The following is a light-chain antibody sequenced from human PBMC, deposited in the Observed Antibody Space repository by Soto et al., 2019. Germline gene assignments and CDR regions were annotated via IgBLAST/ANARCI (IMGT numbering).Light chain of an antibody. V-gene: IGKV3-20*01. Sequence: EIVLTQSPGTLSLSPGERATLSCRASQSVSSSHIAWYQQKPGLAPRLLNYGPSSRATGIPERFSGSGSGTDFTLTISRLEPEDFAVYYCHQFGSSPQTFGHGTKVEI. CDR2: GPS. CDR1: QSVSSSH. CDR3: HQFGSSPQT. J-gene: IGKJ1*01.